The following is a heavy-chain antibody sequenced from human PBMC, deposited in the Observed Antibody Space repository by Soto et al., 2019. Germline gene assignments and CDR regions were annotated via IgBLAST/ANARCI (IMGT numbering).Heavy chain of an antibody. D-gene: IGHD3-22*01. Sequence: ASVKVSCKTSGYTFTSYYMHCVRHAPGQGLEWMGIINPSGGSTSYAQKFQGRVTMTRDTSTSTVYMELSSLRSEDTAMYYCARVRRSSGYYYGYWGQGTPVTVSS. CDR2: INPSGGST. V-gene: IGHV1-46*01. J-gene: IGHJ4*02. CDR3: ARVRRSSGYYYGY. CDR1: GYTFTSYY.